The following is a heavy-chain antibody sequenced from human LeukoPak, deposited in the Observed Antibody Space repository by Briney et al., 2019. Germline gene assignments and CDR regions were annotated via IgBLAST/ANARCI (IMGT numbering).Heavy chain of an antibody. D-gene: IGHD1-1*01. CDR1: EFTFSNYW. V-gene: IGHV3-74*01. J-gene: IGHJ4*02. CDR2: ITGDGSST. Sequence: GGSLRLSCAASEFTFSNYWMHWVRQAPGKGLVWVSWITGDGSSTRYADSVKGRFTISRDNAKNTLYLQVSSLRAEDTAVYYCARANWPYYFDYWGQGALVTVSS. CDR3: ARANWPYYFDY.